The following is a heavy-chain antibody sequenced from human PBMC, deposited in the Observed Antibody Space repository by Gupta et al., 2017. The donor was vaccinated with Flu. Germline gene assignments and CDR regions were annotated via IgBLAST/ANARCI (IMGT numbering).Heavy chain of an antibody. Sequence: QLQLQESGPGLVKPSETLSLTCTVSGGSISSSSYYWAWIRQPPGKGLEWIGSIYYSGSTYYNPSLKSRVTISVDTSKNQFSLKLSSVTAADTAVYYCARSPGWRNGDDPPFTIFGVVTRNPYGMDVWGQGTTVTVSS. J-gene: IGHJ6*02. CDR2: IYYSGST. V-gene: IGHV4-39*01. CDR3: ARSPGWRNGDDPPFTIFGVVTRNPYGMDV. D-gene: IGHD3-3*01. CDR1: GGSISSSSYY.